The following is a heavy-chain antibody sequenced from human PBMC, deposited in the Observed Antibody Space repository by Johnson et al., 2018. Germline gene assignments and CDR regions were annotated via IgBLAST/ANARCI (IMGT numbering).Heavy chain of an antibody. D-gene: IGHD1-14*01. V-gene: IGHV3-74*01. CDR3: ATAEYLDPIDY. Sequence: VQLQESGGGLVQPGGSVRLCCAGSGFFFSTFWMHWVRQAPGKGLLWVSRINSDGDITTYAAPVKGRFPISRENAKRTVFLQMDSLRVEDKAIDYCATAEYLDPIDYWGQGTLVTVSS. CDR1: GFFFSTFW. J-gene: IGHJ4*02. CDR2: INSDGDIT.